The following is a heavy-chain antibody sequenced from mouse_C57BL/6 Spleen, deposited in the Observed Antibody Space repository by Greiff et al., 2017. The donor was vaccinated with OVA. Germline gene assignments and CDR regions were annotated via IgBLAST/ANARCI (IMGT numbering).Heavy chain of an antibody. CDR3: ARNWHYAMDY. V-gene: IGHV5-12*01. Sequence: EVKLVESGGGLVQPGGSLKLSCAASGFTFSDYYMYWVRQTPEKRLEWVAYISNGGGSTYYPDTVKGRFTISRDNAKNTLYLQMSRLKSEDTAMYYCARNWHYAMDYWGQGTSVTVSS. D-gene: IGHD4-1*01. CDR2: ISNGGGST. CDR1: GFTFSDYY. J-gene: IGHJ4*01.